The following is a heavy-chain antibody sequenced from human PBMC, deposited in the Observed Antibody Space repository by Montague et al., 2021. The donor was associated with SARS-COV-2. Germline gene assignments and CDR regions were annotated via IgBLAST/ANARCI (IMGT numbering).Heavy chain of an antibody. CDR3: KGPHYDILTGPSKDV. CDR2: INHSGST. D-gene: IGHD3-9*01. CDR1: GGSFSGYY. Sequence: SETLSLTCAVYGGSFSGYYWSWIRQPPGKGLEWIGEINHSGSTNYNPSLKSRVTISVDTSKNQFSLKLSSVTAADTAVYYCKGPHYDILTGPSKDVWGQGTTVTVSS. J-gene: IGHJ6*02. V-gene: IGHV4-34*01.